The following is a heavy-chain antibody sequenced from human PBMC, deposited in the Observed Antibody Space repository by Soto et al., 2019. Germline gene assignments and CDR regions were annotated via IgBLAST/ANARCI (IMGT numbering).Heavy chain of an antibody. CDR3: ARDGSGWYGPRYGMDV. CDR1: GFTFSSYG. Sequence: GGSLRLSCAASGFTFSSYGMHWVRQAPGKGLEWVAGISYDGSNKYYADSVKGRFTISRDNSKNTLYLQMNSLRAEDTAVYYCARDGSGWYGPRYGMDVWGQGTTVTVSS. D-gene: IGHD6-19*01. CDR2: ISYDGSNK. J-gene: IGHJ6*02. V-gene: IGHV3-30*03.